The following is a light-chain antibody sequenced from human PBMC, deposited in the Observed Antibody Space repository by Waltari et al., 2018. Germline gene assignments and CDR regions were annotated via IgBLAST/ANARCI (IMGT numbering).Light chain of an antibody. Sequence: DIVVTQSPLSLPVTPGEPASISCRSSQSLLHRNGNNYLAWYLQKPGQSPKLLIYLGSNRASGVPDRFSGSGSGTDFTLRISRVEAEDVGVYYCMQSLQTLWTFGPGTKVEIK. J-gene: IGKJ1*01. V-gene: IGKV2-28*01. CDR3: MQSLQTLWT. CDR2: LGS. CDR1: QSLLHRNGNNY.